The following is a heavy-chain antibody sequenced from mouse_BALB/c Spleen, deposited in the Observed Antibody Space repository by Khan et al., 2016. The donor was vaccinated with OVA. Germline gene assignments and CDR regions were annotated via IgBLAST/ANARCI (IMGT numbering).Heavy chain of an antibody. CDR3: ARQPYYHYNIMDY. J-gene: IGHJ4*01. D-gene: IGHD2-10*01. Sequence: VKLVESGPGLVAPSQSLSITCTISGFSLTNYGVHWVRQPPGKGLEWLVVIWSDGSTTYNSALKSRLTISKENSESQVFLKMNSLQTDDTAMYFCARQPYYHYNIMDYWGQGTSVTVSS. CDR1: GFSLTNYG. V-gene: IGHV2-6-1*01. CDR2: IWSDGST.